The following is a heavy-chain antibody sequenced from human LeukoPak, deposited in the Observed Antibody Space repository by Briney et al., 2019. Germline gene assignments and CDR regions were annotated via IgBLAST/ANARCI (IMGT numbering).Heavy chain of an antibody. CDR2: LWRDGSNN. CDR1: GLTLRNYG. J-gene: IGHJ3*02. D-gene: IGHD3-9*01. CDR3: AKEYEIFVGAFDI. V-gene: IGHV3-33*06. Sequence: GGSLRLSCVASGLTLRNYGMHWVRQAPGKGLEWVAVLWRDGSNNFYADSVKGRFRFSRDNSKDMLYLQMNSLRAEDTAVYYCAKEYEIFVGAFDIWGQGTMVTVSS.